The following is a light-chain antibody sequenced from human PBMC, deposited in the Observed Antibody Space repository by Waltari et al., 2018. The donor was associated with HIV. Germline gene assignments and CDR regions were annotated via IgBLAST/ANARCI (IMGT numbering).Light chain of an antibody. CDR1: RSDVGAYNY. CDR2: EVN. CDR3: AAWDDSLNGLL. V-gene: IGLV2-8*01. J-gene: IGLJ2*01. Sequence: QSALTQPPSASGSPGQSVTISCTGTRSDVGAYNYVSWYQQPPGKATQLMISEVNKRPSGVPDRFAGSKSGNTASLTVSGLQSEDDADYYCAAWDDSLNGLLFGGGTKLTVL.